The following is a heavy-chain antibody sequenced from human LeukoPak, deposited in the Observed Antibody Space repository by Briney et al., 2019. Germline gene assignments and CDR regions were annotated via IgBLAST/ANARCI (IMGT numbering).Heavy chain of an antibody. D-gene: IGHD6-13*01. CDR1: GFSVRSNY. CDR2: LHVDGTT. V-gene: IGHV3-66*01. CDR3: AGRRNEAAVYDD. J-gene: IGHJ4*02. Sequence: SGGSLRLSCAASGFSVRSNYMSWVRLAPGKGLEWVSLLHVDGTTHYAESVKGRFTISTDTSKNTLFLQMNRLRVDDTAVYYCAGRRNEAAVYDDWGQGTLVTVSS.